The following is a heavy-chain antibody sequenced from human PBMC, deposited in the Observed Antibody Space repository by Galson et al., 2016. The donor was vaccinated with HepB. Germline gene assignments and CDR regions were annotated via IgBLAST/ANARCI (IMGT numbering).Heavy chain of an antibody. V-gene: IGHV3-74*01. Sequence: SLRLSCAASGFIFSYDWMNWVRQTEGRGLTYIAHIDDDGSGTSYADSVKGRFTISRDNAMDTVYLQMDRLRADDTGVYFCAKGGPEGTGTLDSWGQGTQVTVSS. CDR3: AKGGPEGTGTLDS. CDR2: IDDDGSGT. CDR1: GFIFSYDW. D-gene: IGHD1-1*01. J-gene: IGHJ4*02.